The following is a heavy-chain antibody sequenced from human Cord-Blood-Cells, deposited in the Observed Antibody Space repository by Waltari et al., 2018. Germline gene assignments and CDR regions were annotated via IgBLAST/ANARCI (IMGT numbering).Heavy chain of an antibody. CDR3: ARGPERWLQYDY. CDR2: IIPIFGTA. D-gene: IGHD5-12*01. CDR1: GGPFSSYA. J-gene: IGHJ4*02. V-gene: IGHV1-69*01. Sequence: QVQLGQSGAEVKKPGSSVKVSCTASGGPFSSYAISWVRQAPGQGLEWMGGIIPIFGTANYAQKFQGRVTITTDESTSTAYMELSSLRSEDTAVYYCARGPERWLQYDYWGQGTLVTVSS.